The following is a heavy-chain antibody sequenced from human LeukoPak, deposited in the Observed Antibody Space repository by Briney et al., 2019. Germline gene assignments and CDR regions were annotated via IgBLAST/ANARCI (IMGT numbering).Heavy chain of an antibody. CDR3: AKGRGTTVTAAANY. CDR2: IKSDGSST. CDR1: GFTFSSYW. V-gene: IGHV3-74*01. D-gene: IGHD4-17*01. J-gene: IGHJ4*02. Sequence: GGSLRLSCAASGFTFSSYWMHWVRQPPGKGLVWISRIKSDGSSTSYADSVKGRFTIYRDNAKNTLYLQMNSLRAEDTGVYYCAKGRGTTVTAAANYWGQGTLVTVSS.